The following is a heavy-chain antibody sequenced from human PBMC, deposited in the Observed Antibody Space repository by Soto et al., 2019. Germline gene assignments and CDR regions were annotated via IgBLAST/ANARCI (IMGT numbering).Heavy chain of an antibody. V-gene: IGHV3-33*01. CDR2: IWYDGSNK. Sequence: ESGGGVVQPGRSLRLSCAASGFTFSSYGMHWVRQAPGKGLEWVAVIWYDGSNKYYADSVKGRFTISRDNSKNTLYLQMNSLRAEDTAVYYCARDQGGPYSSSWYPFDYWGQGTLVTVSS. CDR1: GFTFSSYG. J-gene: IGHJ4*02. CDR3: ARDQGGPYSSSWYPFDY. D-gene: IGHD6-13*01.